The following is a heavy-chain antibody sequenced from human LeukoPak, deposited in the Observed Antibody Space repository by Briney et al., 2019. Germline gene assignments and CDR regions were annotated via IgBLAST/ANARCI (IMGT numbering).Heavy chain of an antibody. V-gene: IGHV3-7*01. J-gene: IGHJ4*02. CDR2: IKQDGSEK. D-gene: IGHD5-12*01. CDR3: GRDRGYGASH. CDR1: GFTFSNYW. Sequence: GGSLRLSCAASGFTFSNYWMTWVRQAPGKGLEWVADIKQDGSEKLYVNSVRGRFTISRDNAKMSLFLQMNSLRAEDTAVYYCGRDRGYGASHWGQGTLVTVSS.